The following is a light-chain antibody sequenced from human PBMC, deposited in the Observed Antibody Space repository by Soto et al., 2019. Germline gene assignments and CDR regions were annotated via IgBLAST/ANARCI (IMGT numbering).Light chain of an antibody. J-gene: IGKJ2*01. Sequence: EIVLTQSPGTLSSSPRERATLSCRASQSGSSIYLAWYQQKPGQAPRLRIYGASSRATGSPDRFCGSGSGTDFKLTISRQEPEDFAVYYCQQYGSSPPWYTFGQWTKLEI. CDR3: QQYGSSPPWYT. CDR1: QSGSSIY. CDR2: GAS. V-gene: IGKV3-20*01.